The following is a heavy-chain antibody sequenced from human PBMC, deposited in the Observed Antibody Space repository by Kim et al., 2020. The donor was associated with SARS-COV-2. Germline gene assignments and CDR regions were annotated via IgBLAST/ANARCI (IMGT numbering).Heavy chain of an antibody. Sequence: GGSLRLSCAASGFTFSSYWMSWVRQAPGKGLEWVANIKQDGSEKYYVDSVKGRFTISRDNAKNSLYLQMNSLRAEDTAVYYCAREMRVTMNYYYGMDVWGQGTTVTVSS. CDR1: GFTFSSYW. CDR3: AREMRVTMNYYYGMDV. CDR2: IKQDGSEK. V-gene: IGHV3-7*01. D-gene: IGHD3-22*01. J-gene: IGHJ6*02.